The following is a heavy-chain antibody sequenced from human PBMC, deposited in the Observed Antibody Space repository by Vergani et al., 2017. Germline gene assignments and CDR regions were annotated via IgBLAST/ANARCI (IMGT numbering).Heavy chain of an antibody. CDR1: GGTFSSSA. CDR3: ARGLETYYDFSGSATHLDY. CDR2: IIPIFGTA. D-gene: IGHD3-3*01. J-gene: IGHJ4*02. V-gene: IGHV1-69*01. Sequence: QVQLVQSGAEVKKPGSSVKVSCKASGGTFSSSAISWVRQAPGQGLEWMGGIIPIFGTANYAQKFQGRVTITADESTSTAYMELSSLRSEDTAVYYCARGLETYYDFSGSATHLDYWGQGTLVTVSS.